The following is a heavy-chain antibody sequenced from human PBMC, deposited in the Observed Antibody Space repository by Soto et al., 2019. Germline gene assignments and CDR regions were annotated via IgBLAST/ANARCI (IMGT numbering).Heavy chain of an antibody. Sequence: QVQLQESGPGLVKPSETLSLTCAVSGDSISTYYCMWIRQPPGKGLESIGYLYYRRRANYNPSLKSRVTLSVDTSTNQCSLTLSSMTAADTAVYYCSLRSMAVVPEYWGQGTLVTVSS. CDR3: SLRSMAVVPEY. J-gene: IGHJ4*02. CDR1: GDSISTYY. CDR2: LYYRRRA. V-gene: IGHV4-59*01. D-gene: IGHD3-22*01.